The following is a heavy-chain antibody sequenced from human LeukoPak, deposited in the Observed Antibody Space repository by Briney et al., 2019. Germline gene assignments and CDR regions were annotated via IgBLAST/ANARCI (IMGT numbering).Heavy chain of an antibody. CDR1: GGSFSGYY. J-gene: IGHJ5*02. V-gene: IGHV4-34*01. D-gene: IGHD1-26*01. CDR3: ARVIRGSYYYWLDP. CDR2: INHSGST. Sequence: PSETLSLTCAVYGGSFSGYYWSWIRQPPGKGLEWIGEINHSGSTNYNPSLKSRVTISVDTSKNQFSLKLSSVTAADTAVYHCARVIRGSYYYWLDPWGQGTLVTVSS.